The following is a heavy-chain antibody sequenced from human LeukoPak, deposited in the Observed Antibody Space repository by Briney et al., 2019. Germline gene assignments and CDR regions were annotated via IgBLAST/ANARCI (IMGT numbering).Heavy chain of an antibody. Sequence: ASVKVSCKASGYTCTSYGINWVRRAPGQGLEKMVWISAYNGNTNYAQKIQGRVTMTTDTSTNTAYMELRSLRSDERAVDYCARYRSGSDYWGQGTLVTVSS. J-gene: IGHJ4*02. CDR3: ARYRSGSDY. CDR2: ISAYNGNT. V-gene: IGHV1-18*01. CDR1: GYTCTSYG. D-gene: IGHD1-26*01.